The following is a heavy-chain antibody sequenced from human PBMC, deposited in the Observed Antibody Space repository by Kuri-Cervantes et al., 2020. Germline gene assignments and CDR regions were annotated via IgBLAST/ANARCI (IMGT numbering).Heavy chain of an antibody. D-gene: IGHD3-3*01. CDR1: GYTFTSYC. CDR3: ARDKPYHYDSGEYYYYYMDV. V-gene: IGHV1-46*01. J-gene: IGHJ6*03. CDR2: INPSGGST. Sequence: ASVKVSCKASGYTFTSYCMHWVRQAPGQGLEWMGIINPSGGSTSYAQKFQGRVTMTRDTSTSTVYMELSLRSEDTAVYYCARDKPYHYDSGEYYYYYMDVWGKGTTVTVSS.